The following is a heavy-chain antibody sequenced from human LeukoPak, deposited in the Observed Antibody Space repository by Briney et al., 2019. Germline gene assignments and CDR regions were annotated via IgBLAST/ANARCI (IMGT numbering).Heavy chain of an antibody. CDR3: ARDLTYYDFWSGYYTGMGLYDY. CDR2: IYYSGST. CDR1: GGSISSGDYY. J-gene: IGHJ4*02. V-gene: IGHV4-30-4*08. Sequence: PSETLSLTCTVSGGSISSGDYYWSWIRQPPGKGLEWIGYIYYSGSTYYNPSLKSRVTISVDTSQNQFSLKLSSVTAADTAVYYCARDLTYYDFWSGYYTGMGLYDYWGQGTLVTVSS. D-gene: IGHD3-3*01.